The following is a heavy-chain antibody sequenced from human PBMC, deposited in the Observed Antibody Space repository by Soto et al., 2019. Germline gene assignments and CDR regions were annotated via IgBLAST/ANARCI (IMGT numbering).Heavy chain of an antibody. V-gene: IGHV3-15*07. CDR3: TPSIAARRGSGFDY. J-gene: IGHJ4*02. CDR2: IKSKTDVLTT. D-gene: IGHD6-6*01. CDR1: GFTFSNAW. Sequence: EVQLVESGGGLVKPGGSLRLSCAASGFTFSNAWMNWVRQAPGKGLEWVGRIKSKTDVLTTDYAAPVKGRFTISREESKNTLYLQMTSLKTADAAVYYCTPSIAARRGSGFDYWGQGTLVTVAS.